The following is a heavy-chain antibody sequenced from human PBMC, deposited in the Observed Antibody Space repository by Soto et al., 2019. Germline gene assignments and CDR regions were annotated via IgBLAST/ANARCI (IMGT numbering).Heavy chain of an antibody. Sequence: SETLSLASTVSVGSISSGDYYWSWIRQPPGKGLEWIGYIYYSGSTYYNPSLKSRVTISVDASKNQFSLKLSSVTAADTAVYYCAGGLVEMATISPFDYWGQGTLVTVS. CDR2: IYYSGST. CDR3: AGGLVEMATISPFDY. CDR1: VGSISSGDYY. J-gene: IGHJ4*02. V-gene: IGHV4-30-4*01. D-gene: IGHD5-12*01.